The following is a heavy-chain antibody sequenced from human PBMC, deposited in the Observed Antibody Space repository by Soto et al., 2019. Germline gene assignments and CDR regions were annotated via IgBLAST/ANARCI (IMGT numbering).Heavy chain of an antibody. CDR1: GFTFSSYA. Sequence: EVQLVESGGGLVQPGGSLRLSCAASGFTFSSYAMNWVRQAPGTGLDWISYISSSSRTIYYSDSVKGRFTISRDNAKNSLYLQMNSLRAEDTAVYYCARDGSDCGSSWFDPWGQGTLVTVSS. CDR3: ARDGSDCGSSWFDP. CDR2: ISSSSRTI. V-gene: IGHV3-48*01. D-gene: IGHD2-21*02. J-gene: IGHJ5*02.